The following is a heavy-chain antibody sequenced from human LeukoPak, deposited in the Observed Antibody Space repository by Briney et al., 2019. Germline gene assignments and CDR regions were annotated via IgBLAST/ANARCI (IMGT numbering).Heavy chain of an antibody. J-gene: IGHJ4*02. CDR1: GRPFSGYY. CDR2: INHSGST. D-gene: IGHD5-18*01. V-gene: IGHV4-34*01. CDR3: ARDADTSGYSYGEPL. Sequence: SETLSLTCAVYGRPFSGYYWSWIRQPPGKGLEWIGEINHSGSTNYNPSLKSRVTISVDTSKNQFSLKLSSVNAADTAVYYCARDADTSGYSYGEPLWGQGTLVTVSS.